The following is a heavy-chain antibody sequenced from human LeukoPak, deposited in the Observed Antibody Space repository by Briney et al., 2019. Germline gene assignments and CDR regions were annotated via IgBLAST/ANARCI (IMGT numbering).Heavy chain of an antibody. V-gene: IGHV1-8*01. CDR2: MNPNSGNT. J-gene: IGHJ4*02. D-gene: IGHD1-26*01. CDR3: ARSDNGTYSALMGY. Sequence: GASVKVSCKASGYTFTSYDINWVRQATGQGLEWMGWMNPNSGNTGYAQKFQGRVTMTRNTSISTAYMELSSLKASDTAMYYCARSDNGTYSALMGYWGQGTLVTVSS. CDR1: GYTFTSYD.